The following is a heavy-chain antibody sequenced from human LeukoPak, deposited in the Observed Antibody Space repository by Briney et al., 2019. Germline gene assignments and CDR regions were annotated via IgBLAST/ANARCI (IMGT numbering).Heavy chain of an antibody. V-gene: IGHV1-2*02. J-gene: IGHJ4*02. CDR3: ARGAYPYDSSGPPDY. CDR2: MNPNSGGT. Sequence: ASVKVSCKASGYTFTSYDINWVRQATGQGLEWMGWMNPNSGGTNYAQKFQGRVTMTRDTSISTAYMELSRLRSDDTAVYYCARGAYPYDSSGPPDYWGQGTLVTVSS. D-gene: IGHD3-22*01. CDR1: GYTFTSYD.